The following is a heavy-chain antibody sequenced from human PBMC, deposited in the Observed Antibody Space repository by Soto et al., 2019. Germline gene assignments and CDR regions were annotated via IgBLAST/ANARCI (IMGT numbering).Heavy chain of an antibody. V-gene: IGHV3-23*01. CDR3: AKDHPEYNWNPRPVDAFDI. J-gene: IGHJ3*02. CDR1: GFTFSSYA. Sequence: GGSLRLSCAASGFTFSSYAMSWVRQAPGKGLEWVSAISGSGGSTYYADSVKGRFTISRDNSKNTLYLQMNSLRAEDTAVYYCAKDHPEYNWNPRPVDAFDIWGQGTMVTVSS. CDR2: ISGSGGST. D-gene: IGHD1-20*01.